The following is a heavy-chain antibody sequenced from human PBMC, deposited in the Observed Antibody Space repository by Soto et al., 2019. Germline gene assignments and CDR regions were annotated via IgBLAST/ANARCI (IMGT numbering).Heavy chain of an antibody. CDR2: TYHSGST. Sequence: PSETMCLTSAVSGGSISSSDGWSGVRQPPGKGLEWIGETYHSGSTNYNPSLKSRVIISVDKSKNQFSLKVSSVTAADTAVYYCARVTYGDYVGYFDPWGQGILVTVSS. CDR1: GGSISSSDG. CDR3: ARVTYGDYVGYFDP. D-gene: IGHD4-17*01. J-gene: IGHJ5*02. V-gene: IGHV4-4*02.